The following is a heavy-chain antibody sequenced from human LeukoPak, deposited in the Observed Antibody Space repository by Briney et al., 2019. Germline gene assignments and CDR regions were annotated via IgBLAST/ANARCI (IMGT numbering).Heavy chain of an antibody. CDR3: ATHDSSGYYRDY. V-gene: IGHV1-69*04. D-gene: IGHD3-22*01. CDR2: IIPILGIA. J-gene: IGHJ4*02. CDR1: GGTFSSYA. Sequence: PPASVKVSCKASGGTFSSYAISWVRQAPGQGLEWMGRIIPILGIANYAQKFRGRVTITADKSTSTAYMELSSLRSEDTAVYYCATHDSSGYYRDYWGQGTLVTVSS.